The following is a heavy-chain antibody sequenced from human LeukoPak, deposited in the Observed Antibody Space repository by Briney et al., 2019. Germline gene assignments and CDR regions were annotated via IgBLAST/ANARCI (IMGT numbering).Heavy chain of an antibody. J-gene: IGHJ4*02. V-gene: IGHV3-33*01. D-gene: IGHD1-1*01. Sequence: GRSLRLSCAASGFTFSSYGMHWVRQAPGKGLEWVAVIWYDGSNKYYADSVKGRFTISRDNSKNTLYLQMNSLRAEDTAVYYCASEGAHSASWKYYFDFWGQGTLVTVSP. CDR1: GFTFSSYG. CDR3: ASEGAHSASWKYYFDF. CDR2: IWYDGSNK.